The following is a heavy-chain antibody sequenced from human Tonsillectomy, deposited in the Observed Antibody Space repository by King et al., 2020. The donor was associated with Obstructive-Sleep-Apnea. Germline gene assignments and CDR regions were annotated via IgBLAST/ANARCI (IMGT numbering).Heavy chain of an antibody. CDR3: AARYASGETTGDY. CDR1: GGSISSGGYY. Sequence: QLQESGPGLVKPSQTLSLTCTVSGGSISSGGYYWSWIRQHPGKGLEWIGYIYYSGSTYYNPSLKSRVTISVDTSKNQFSLKLRSVSAADTAVYYCAARYASGETTGDYWGQGTLVTVSS. D-gene: IGHD3-10*01. V-gene: IGHV4-31*03. CDR2: IYYSGST. J-gene: IGHJ4*02.